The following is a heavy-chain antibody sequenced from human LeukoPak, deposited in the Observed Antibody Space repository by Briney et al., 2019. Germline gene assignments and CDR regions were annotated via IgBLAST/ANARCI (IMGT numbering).Heavy chain of an antibody. Sequence: GRSLRLSCAASGFTFSSYAMHWVRQAPGKGLEWVAVISYDGSNKYYADSVKGRFTISRDNSKNTLYLQMNSLRAEDTAVYYCARPLTSSMIVVVIKGDFGYWGQGTLVTVSS. CDR3: ARPLTSSMIVVVIKGDFGY. CDR2: ISYDGSNK. D-gene: IGHD3-22*01. J-gene: IGHJ4*02. CDR1: GFTFSSYA. V-gene: IGHV3-30-3*01.